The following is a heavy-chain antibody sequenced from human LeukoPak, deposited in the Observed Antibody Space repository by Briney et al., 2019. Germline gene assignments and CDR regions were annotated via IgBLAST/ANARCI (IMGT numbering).Heavy chain of an antibody. V-gene: IGHV4-31*03. D-gene: IGHD2-2*01. CDR2: IYYSGGT. J-gene: IGHJ5*02. CDR3: ARYCSSTSCYPTSRWFDP. CDR1: GGSISSGGYY. Sequence: SETLSLTCTVPGGSISSGGYYWSWIRQHPGKGLEWIGYIYYSGGTYYNPSLKSRVTISVDTSKNQFSLKLSSVTAADTAVYYCARYCSSTSCYPTSRWFDPWGQGTLVTVSS.